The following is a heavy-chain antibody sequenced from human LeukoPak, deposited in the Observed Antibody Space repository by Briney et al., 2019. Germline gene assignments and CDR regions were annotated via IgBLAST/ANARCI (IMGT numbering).Heavy chain of an antibody. CDR3: ARSEGYDSHFDY. Sequence: GGSLRLSCAASGFTVSSNYMSWVRQAPGKGLEWVSVIYSGGSTYYAGSVKGRFTISRDNSKNTLYLQMNSLRAEDTAVYYCARSEGYDSHFDYWGQGTLVTVSS. J-gene: IGHJ4*02. D-gene: IGHD5-12*01. CDR2: IYSGGST. V-gene: IGHV3-53*01. CDR1: GFTVSSNY.